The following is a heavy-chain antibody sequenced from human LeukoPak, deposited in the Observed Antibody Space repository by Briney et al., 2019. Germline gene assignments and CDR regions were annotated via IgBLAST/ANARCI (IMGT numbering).Heavy chain of an antibody. D-gene: IGHD3-10*01. J-gene: IGHJ4*02. CDR3: VRGDGWFGELLNFDN. CDR2: ISSSSSTI. V-gene: IGHV3-48*02. Sequence: HPGGSLRLSCAASGFTFRAYSMNWVRQAPGKGPEWVSHISSSSSTIYYADSVKGRSTISSDNGKNSLYLQMNSLRDEDTAVYYCVRGDGWFGELLNFDNWGQGTLVTVSS. CDR1: GFTFRAYS.